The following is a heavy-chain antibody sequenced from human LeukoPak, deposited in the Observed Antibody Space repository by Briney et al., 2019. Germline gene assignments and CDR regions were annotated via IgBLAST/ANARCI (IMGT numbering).Heavy chain of an antibody. CDR2: IRYDGNNK. J-gene: IGHJ4*02. V-gene: IGHV3-30*02. CDR3: AKVRYCSGVNCYPNDN. Sequence: PGGSLRLSCAASVFIFSDYSMHWVRQAPAKGLNGVAFIRYDGNNKYYADSVKGRFIISRDNSHNMLSLEMNSQSTEDTAVYYCAKVRYCSGVNCYPNDNWGQGTLVTVSS. D-gene: IGHD2-15*01. CDR1: VFIFSDYS.